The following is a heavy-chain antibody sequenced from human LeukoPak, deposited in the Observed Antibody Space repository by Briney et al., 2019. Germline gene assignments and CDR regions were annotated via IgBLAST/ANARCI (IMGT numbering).Heavy chain of an antibody. D-gene: IGHD3-16*01. J-gene: IGHJ4*02. V-gene: IGHV4-39*01. CDR3: VRGSTLRHYQY. Sequence: PSETLSLTCTVSGGSISSTTYYWGWIRRPPGKGLEWIGSIYYSGSTYYNPSLKSRLTVSVDTSKNQFSLILSSVTAADTAVYYCVRGSTLRHYQYWSQGTLVTVSS. CDR2: IYYSGST. CDR1: GGSISSTTYY.